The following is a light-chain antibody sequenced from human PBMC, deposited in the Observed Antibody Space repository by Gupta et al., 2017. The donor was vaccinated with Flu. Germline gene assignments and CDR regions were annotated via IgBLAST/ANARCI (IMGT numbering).Light chain of an antibody. Sequence: PSSLSASVGDSVTITCRASHSIYNYVNWYLQKPGRAPELLSYAASNLQSAVPSRFRGSGSGTDFTLTITGLLPEDFGTYYCQQGYSMPYTFGGGTKVDMK. CDR3: QQGYSMPYT. CDR1: HSIYNY. J-gene: IGKJ4*01. CDR2: AAS. V-gene: IGKV1-39*01.